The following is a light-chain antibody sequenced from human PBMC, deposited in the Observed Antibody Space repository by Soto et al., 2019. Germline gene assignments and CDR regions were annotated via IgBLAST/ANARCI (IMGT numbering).Light chain of an antibody. CDR1: QSISRSF. J-gene: IGKJ2*03. CDR3: QQYDTARIS. Sequence: DIVLTQSPGTLSVSPGERATLSCRASQSISRSFLAWYQQKPGQAPRLLLHDSSDRATGIPDRFSGSGSGTDFTLTISTVAPEDSAVYYCQQYDTARISFGQGTKLEIK. CDR2: DSS. V-gene: IGKV3-20*01.